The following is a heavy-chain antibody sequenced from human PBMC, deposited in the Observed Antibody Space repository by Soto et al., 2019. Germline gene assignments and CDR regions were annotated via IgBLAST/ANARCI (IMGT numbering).Heavy chain of an antibody. Sequence: GGSLRLSCAASGFTFSSYAMHWVRQAPGKGLEWVAVISYDGSNKYYADSVKGRFTISRDNSKNTLYLQMNSLRAEDTAVYYCARTHYYYDSSGYYFQHWGQGTLVTVPQ. CDR1: GFTFSSYA. V-gene: IGHV3-30-3*01. CDR3: ARTHYYYDSSGYYFQH. J-gene: IGHJ1*01. CDR2: ISYDGSNK. D-gene: IGHD3-22*01.